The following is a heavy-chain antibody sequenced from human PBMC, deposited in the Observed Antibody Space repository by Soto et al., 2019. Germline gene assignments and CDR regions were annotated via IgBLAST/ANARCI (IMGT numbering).Heavy chain of an antibody. J-gene: IGHJ6*02. V-gene: IGHV5-10-1*01. D-gene: IGHD6-13*01. CDR2: IDPSDSYT. CDR3: ARHEAALRRHYGMDG. Sequence: GDPLKISCQGSGYRFISYWISWVRQMPGKGLEWMWRIDPSDSYTNYGPSFQGHVTISADKSIGTAYLQWSSLKASDTAMYYCARHEAALRRHYGMDGWGQGTTVTVSS. CDR1: GYRFISYW.